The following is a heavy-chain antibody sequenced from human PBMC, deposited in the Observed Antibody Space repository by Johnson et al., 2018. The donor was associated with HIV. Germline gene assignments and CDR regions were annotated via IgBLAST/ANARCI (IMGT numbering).Heavy chain of an antibody. J-gene: IGHJ3*02. CDR3: AREEGTDIVTRCDAFDI. CDR1: GFTFSDHW. D-gene: IGHD3-9*01. CDR2: IKSDGRST. Sequence: EVQLVESGGGLVQPGGSLRLSCAASGFTFSDHWMYWVRQAPGKGLVWVSRIKSDGRSTNYADSVTGRFTISRDNAKNSLYLQMNSLRAEDTALYYCAREEGTDIVTRCDAFDIWGQGTMVTVSS. V-gene: IGHV3-74*01.